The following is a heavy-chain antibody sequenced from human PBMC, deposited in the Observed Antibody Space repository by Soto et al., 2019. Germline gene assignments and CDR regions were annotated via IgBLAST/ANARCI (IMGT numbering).Heavy chain of an antibody. Sequence: ASVKVSCKVSGYTLTELSMHWVRQAPGKGLEWMGGFDPEDGETIYAQKFQGRVTMTEDTSTDTAYMGLSSLRSEDTAVYYCATVTYYYDSSGYFLSYFDYWGQGTLVPVSS. CDR3: ATVTYYYDSSGYFLSYFDY. D-gene: IGHD3-22*01. CDR2: FDPEDGET. V-gene: IGHV1-24*01. CDR1: GYTLTELS. J-gene: IGHJ4*02.